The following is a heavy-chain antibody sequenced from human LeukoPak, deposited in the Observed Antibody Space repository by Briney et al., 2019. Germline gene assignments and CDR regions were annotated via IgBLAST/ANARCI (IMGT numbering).Heavy chain of an antibody. CDR3: AREKVSPRTDAFDV. Sequence: GGSLRLSCAASGFTFSSYAMHWVRQAPGKGLEWVAVISYDGSNKYYADSVKGRFTISRDNAKNSLYLQMTSLRAEDTAVYYCAREKVSPRTDAFDVWGQGTMVSVSS. CDR1: GFTFSSYA. V-gene: IGHV3-30-3*01. D-gene: IGHD1-14*01. J-gene: IGHJ3*01. CDR2: ISYDGSNK.